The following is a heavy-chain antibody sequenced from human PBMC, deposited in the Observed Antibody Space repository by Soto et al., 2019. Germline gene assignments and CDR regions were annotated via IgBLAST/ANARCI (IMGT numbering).Heavy chain of an antibody. D-gene: IGHD2-21*01. CDR1: GSSIGSGDHY. J-gene: IGHJ4*02. CDR2: IYYSGST. CDR3: AGELFNRPDY. V-gene: IGHV4-30-4*01. Sequence: QVQLQESGPGLVKPSETLSLTCIVSGSSIGSGDHYWSWIRQSPGKGLEWIGYIYYSGSTFYNPSLKGRVTMSVDTSKDEFFLRLSSVTAADTAVYYCAGELFNRPDYWGPGTLVTVSS.